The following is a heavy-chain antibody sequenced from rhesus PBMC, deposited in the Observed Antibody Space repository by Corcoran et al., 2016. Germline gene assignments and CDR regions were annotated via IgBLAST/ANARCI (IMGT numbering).Heavy chain of an antibody. Sequence: QVQLQESGPGPVKPSETPSLTCDVSGGSVRSNYWGWLRQSPGTGLEWLGRISGGSGSTAYTPSLKSRVTISTDTSTKQFSLRLNSVTAADTAVYYCVRVIGPGREGRFDVWGPGVLVTVSS. V-gene: IGHV4-173*01. D-gene: IGHD6-13*01. CDR1: GGSVRSNY. J-gene: IGHJ5-1*01. CDR3: VRVIGPGREGRFDV. CDR2: ISGGSGST.